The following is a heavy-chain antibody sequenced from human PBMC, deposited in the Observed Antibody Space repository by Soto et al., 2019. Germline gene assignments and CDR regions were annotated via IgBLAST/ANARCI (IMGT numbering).Heavy chain of an antibody. D-gene: IGHD3-22*01. CDR3: ARDRLYYYDDSGYYNFDY. CDR1: GFTFSNYA. J-gene: IGHJ4*02. Sequence: QVQLVESGGGVVQPGRSLRVSCAASGFTFSNYAMHWVRQAPGKGLEWVAVVSYDGSKQFYADSVEGRFTISRDSSKSTLYLHMDNLSVEDTAVYYWARDRLYYYDDSGYYNFDYWGQGTLVTVSS. V-gene: IGHV3-30-3*01. CDR2: VSYDGSKQ.